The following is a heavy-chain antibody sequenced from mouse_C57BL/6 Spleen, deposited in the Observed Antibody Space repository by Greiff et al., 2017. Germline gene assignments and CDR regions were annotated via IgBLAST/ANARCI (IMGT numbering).Heavy chain of an antibody. V-gene: IGHV1-72*01. CDR3: ARGGEDGYFWYFDV. CDR2: IDPNSGGT. Sequence: QVQLKESGAELVKPGASVKLSCKASGYTFTSYWMHWVKQRPGRGLEWIGRIDPNSGGTKYNEKFKSKATLTVDKPSSTAYMQLSSLTSEDSAVYYCARGGEDGYFWYFDVWGTGTTVTVSS. CDR1: GYTFTSYW. J-gene: IGHJ1*03. D-gene: IGHD2-3*01.